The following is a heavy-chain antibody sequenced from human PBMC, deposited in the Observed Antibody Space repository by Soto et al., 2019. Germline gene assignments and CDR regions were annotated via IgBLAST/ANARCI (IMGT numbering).Heavy chain of an antibody. V-gene: IGHV4-34*01. J-gene: IGHJ1*01. CDR1: GGSFSGYY. CDR3: ARDRGYCSSTSCLNRYFQH. Sequence: QVQLQQWGAGLLKPSETLSLTCAVYGGSFSGYYWSWIRQPPGKGLEWIGEINHSGSTNYNPSLKSRVTISVETSKNQFSLKLSSVTAADTAVYYCARDRGYCSSTSCLNRYFQHWGQGTLVTVSS. D-gene: IGHD2-2*01. CDR2: INHSGST.